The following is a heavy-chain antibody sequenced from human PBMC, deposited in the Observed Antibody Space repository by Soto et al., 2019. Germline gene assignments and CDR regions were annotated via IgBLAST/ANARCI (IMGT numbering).Heavy chain of an antibody. CDR2: ISSSGSTI. J-gene: IGHJ4*02. CDR1: GFTFSDYY. Sequence: GVLRLSCAASGFTFSDYYMSWIRQAPGKGLEWVSYISSSGSTIYYADSVKGRFTISRDNAKNSLYLQMNSLRAEDTAVYYCARDRIVVVPAARVRTIDYWGQGTLVTVSS. V-gene: IGHV3-11*01. D-gene: IGHD2-2*01. CDR3: ARDRIVVVPAARVRTIDY.